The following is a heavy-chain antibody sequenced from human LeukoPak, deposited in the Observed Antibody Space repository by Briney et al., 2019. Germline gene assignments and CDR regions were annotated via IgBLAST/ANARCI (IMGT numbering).Heavy chain of an antibody. J-gene: IGHJ3*02. Sequence: ASVKVSCKASGYTFISYGISWVRQAPGQGLEWMGWISAYNGNTNSAQKLQGRVTMTTDSSTSTAYMELRSPRSDDTAVYYCARVICGGDCFDAFDIWGQGTMVTVSS. V-gene: IGHV1-18*01. CDR3: ARVICGGDCFDAFDI. CDR2: ISAYNGNT. CDR1: GYTFISYG. D-gene: IGHD2-21*02.